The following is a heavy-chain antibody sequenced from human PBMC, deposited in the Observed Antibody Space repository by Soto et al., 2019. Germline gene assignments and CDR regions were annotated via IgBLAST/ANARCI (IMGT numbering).Heavy chain of an antibody. CDR3: ARYGPYYDSSSQRPFDI. CDR2: INAGNGNT. D-gene: IGHD3-22*01. Sequence: ASVKGSCKASGYTFTSYAMHWVRQAPGQKLEWMGWINAGNGNTKYSQMFQGRVTITRDTSASTAYMELSSLRSEDTAVYYCARYGPYYDSSSQRPFDIWGQGTMVTVSS. V-gene: IGHV1-3*01. CDR1: GYTFTSYA. J-gene: IGHJ3*02.